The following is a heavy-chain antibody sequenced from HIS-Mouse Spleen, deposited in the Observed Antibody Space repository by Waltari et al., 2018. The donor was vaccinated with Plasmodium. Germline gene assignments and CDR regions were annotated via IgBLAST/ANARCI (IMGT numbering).Heavy chain of an antibody. CDR1: GGSFSGYY. V-gene: IGHV4-34*01. J-gene: IGHJ4*02. D-gene: IGHD3-10*01. Sequence: QVQLQQWRAGLLQPSETLSLTCAVNGGSFSGYYWSWIRQPPGKGLEWIGEINHSGSTNYNPSLKSRVTISVDTSKNQFSLKLSSVTAADTAVYYCASSGSGSYYYWGQGTLVTVSS. CDR2: INHSGST. CDR3: ASSGSGSYYY.